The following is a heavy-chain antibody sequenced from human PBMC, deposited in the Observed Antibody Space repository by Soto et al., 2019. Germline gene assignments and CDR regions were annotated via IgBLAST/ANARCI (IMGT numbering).Heavy chain of an antibody. J-gene: IGHJ4*02. CDR3: AKDDFTDRGDDYFDY. V-gene: IGHV3-23*01. Sequence: VGPLRPSCAASGFSFTTFAMSWVGQAPGKGVGWVAGSGSNGDNTWYADSVKGRLSISRNNSKNTLYLQLNSLRFEDTAGYYYAKDDFTDRGDDYFDYWGPGTLVTVSS. D-gene: IGHD2-21*02. CDR2: SGSNGDNT. CDR1: GFSFTTFA.